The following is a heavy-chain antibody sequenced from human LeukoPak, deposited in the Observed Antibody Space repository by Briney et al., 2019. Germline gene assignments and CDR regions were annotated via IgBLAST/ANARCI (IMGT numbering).Heavy chain of an antibody. D-gene: IGHD4-17*01. CDR2: INGDETST. V-gene: IGHV3-74*01. Sequence: PGGSLRLSCAASGFTFSSHWMHWARQAPGKGLVWVSRINGDETSTAYADSVKGRFTISRDNAKNTLYLQMNSLRADDTAVYYYVRAETTGPDPFDYWRQGSLVTVSS. CDR1: GFTFSSHW. J-gene: IGHJ4*02. CDR3: VRAETTGPDPFDY.